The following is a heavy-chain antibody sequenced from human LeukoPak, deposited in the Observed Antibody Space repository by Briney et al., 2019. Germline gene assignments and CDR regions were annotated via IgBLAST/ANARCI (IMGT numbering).Heavy chain of an antibody. Sequence: PSETLSLTCTVSGGSISDYSWSWIRQPPGKGLEWIGNIYYSGSAYHNPSLKSRVTISRDTSKNQFSLKLTSVTTADTAVYYCARAGGVKTAALDLDYWGQGTLVTVSS. J-gene: IGHJ4*02. V-gene: IGHV4-59*01. CDR1: GGSISDYS. CDR3: ARAGGVKTAALDLDY. D-gene: IGHD6-25*01. CDR2: IYYSGSA.